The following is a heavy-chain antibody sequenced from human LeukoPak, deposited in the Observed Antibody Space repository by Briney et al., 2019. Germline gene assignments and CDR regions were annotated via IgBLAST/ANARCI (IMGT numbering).Heavy chain of an antibody. Sequence: ASVNVSCKASGYNFINYGVTWVRQAPGQGLEWMGWISTYNGNTNYAQKFQGRVTMTTDTTTSRAYMELRSLTSDDTAVYYCARGGGSGSYSDYWGQGTLVTVS. V-gene: IGHV1-18*01. D-gene: IGHD3-10*01. CDR2: ISTYNGNT. CDR1: GYNFINYG. CDR3: ARGGGSGSYSDY. J-gene: IGHJ4*02.